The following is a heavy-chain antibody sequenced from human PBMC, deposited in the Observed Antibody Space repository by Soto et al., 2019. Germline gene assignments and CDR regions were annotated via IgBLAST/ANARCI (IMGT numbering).Heavy chain of an antibody. CDR2: IDHSGST. J-gene: IGHJ6*03. Sequence: SETLSLTCAVYGGSFGGYYWSWIRQPPGKGLEWIGEIDHSGSTNYNPSLKSRVTISVDTPKNQFSLKLSSVTAADTAVYYCARDLRLYYYYYMDVWGKGTTVTVSS. CDR3: ARDLRLYYYYYMDV. V-gene: IGHV4-34*01. D-gene: IGHD3-16*01. CDR1: GGSFGGYY.